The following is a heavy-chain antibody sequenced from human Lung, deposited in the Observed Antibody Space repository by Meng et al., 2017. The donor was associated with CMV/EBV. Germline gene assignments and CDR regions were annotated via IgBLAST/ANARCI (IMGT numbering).Heavy chain of an antibody. Sequence: EXXKIPRAAPGFTFSSYSMNWVRQAPGKGLEWVSFISSSSSYIYYGDSVKGRFTISRDNAKNLLYLPMDSLRAEDTAVYYCARAPGAARSEYGMDVWGQGTTVTVSS. CDR2: ISSSSSYI. CDR3: ARAPGAARSEYGMDV. J-gene: IGHJ6*02. D-gene: IGHD6-6*01. CDR1: GFTFSSYS. V-gene: IGHV3-21*01.